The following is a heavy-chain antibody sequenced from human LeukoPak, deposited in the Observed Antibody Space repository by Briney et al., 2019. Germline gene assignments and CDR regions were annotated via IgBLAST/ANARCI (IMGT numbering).Heavy chain of an antibody. Sequence: GGSLRLSCAASGFTFSSYAMHWVRQAPGKGLEWVAVISYDGSNKYYADSVKGRFTISRDNSKNTLYLQMNSLRAEDTAVYYCARNPTYQLLYSPNDYWGQGTLVTVSS. CDR1: GFTFSSYA. CDR2: ISYDGSNK. D-gene: IGHD2-2*02. V-gene: IGHV3-30-3*01. CDR3: ARNPTYQLLYSPNDY. J-gene: IGHJ4*02.